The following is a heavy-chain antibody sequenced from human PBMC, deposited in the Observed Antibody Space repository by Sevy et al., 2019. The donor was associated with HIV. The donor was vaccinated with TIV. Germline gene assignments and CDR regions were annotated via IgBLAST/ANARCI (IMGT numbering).Heavy chain of an antibody. J-gene: IGHJ6*02. CDR3: AKGYGSGGTCPRDYYYYGMDV. CDR2: IGGSGRYT. V-gene: IGHV3-23*01. Sequence: GGSLRLSCAPSGFTFSTYAMNWVRQAPGKGLEWVSSIGGSGRYTYYADSVEGRFTISRDNSKNMLYLQMNSLRVADTAVYYCAKGYGSGGTCPRDYYYYGMDVWGQGTTVTVSS. D-gene: IGHD2-15*01. CDR1: GFTFSTYA.